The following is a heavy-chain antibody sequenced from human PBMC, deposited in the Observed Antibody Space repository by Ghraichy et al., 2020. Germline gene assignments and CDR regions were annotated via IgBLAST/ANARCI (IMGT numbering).Heavy chain of an antibody. D-gene: IGHD2-21*01. Sequence: GESLNISCAASGFTFSSYGMHWVRQAPGKGLEWVAVISYDGSNKYYADSVKGRFTISRDNSKNTLYLQMNSLRAEDTAVYYCAKDHAAYCGGDCYSLLFDYWGQGTLVTVSS. CDR3: AKDHAAYCGGDCYSLLFDY. CDR2: ISYDGSNK. CDR1: GFTFSSYG. J-gene: IGHJ4*02. V-gene: IGHV3-30*18.